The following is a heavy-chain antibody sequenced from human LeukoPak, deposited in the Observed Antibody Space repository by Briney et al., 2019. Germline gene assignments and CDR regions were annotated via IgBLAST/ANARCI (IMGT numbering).Heavy chain of an antibody. CDR1: GYTFTSYG. CDR2: ISAYNGNT. Sequence: ASVKVSCKASGYTFTSYGISWVRQAPGQGLAWLGWISAYNGNTNYAQKLQGRVTMTTDTSTSTAYMELRSLRSDDTAVYYCARDRSLQQLVQPFDYWGQGTLVTVSS. V-gene: IGHV1-18*01. D-gene: IGHD6-13*01. J-gene: IGHJ4*02. CDR3: ARDRSLQQLVQPFDY.